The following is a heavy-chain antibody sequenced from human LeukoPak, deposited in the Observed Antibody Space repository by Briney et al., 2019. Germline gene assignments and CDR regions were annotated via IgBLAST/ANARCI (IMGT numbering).Heavy chain of an antibody. CDR3: ARPMNYYDSSGYYHYYYYYGMDV. J-gene: IGHJ6*02. V-gene: IGHV5-51*01. D-gene: IGHD3-22*01. CDR1: GYSFTSYW. CDR2: IYPGDSDT. Sequence: GESLKIPCKGSGYSFTSYWIGWVRQMPGKGLEWMGIIYPGDSDTRYSPSFQGQVTISADKSISTAYLQWSSLKASDTAMYYCARPMNYYDSSGYYHYYYYYGMDVWGQGTTVTVSS.